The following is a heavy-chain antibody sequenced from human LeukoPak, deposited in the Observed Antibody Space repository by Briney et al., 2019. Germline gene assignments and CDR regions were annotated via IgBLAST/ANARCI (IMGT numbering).Heavy chain of an antibody. Sequence: GGSLRLSCAASGFTFDDYAMHWVRQAPGKGLEWVSLISGDGGSTYYADSVKGRFTISRDNSKNSLYLQMNSLRTEDTALYYCAEDCGRPGGYSYGYLLDYWGQGTLVTVSS. CDR3: AEDCGRPGGYSYGYLLDY. V-gene: IGHV3-43*02. CDR1: GFTFDDYA. CDR2: ISGDGGST. J-gene: IGHJ4*02. D-gene: IGHD5-18*01.